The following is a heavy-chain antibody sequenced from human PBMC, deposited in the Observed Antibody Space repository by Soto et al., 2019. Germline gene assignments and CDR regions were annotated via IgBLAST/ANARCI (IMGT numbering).Heavy chain of an antibody. CDR2: ISTSGGST. D-gene: IGHD2-15*01. V-gene: IGHV3-23*01. CDR1: GFTFSNYA. CDR3: AKAGGSSTPNWLDP. Sequence: EVQLLESGGGLVQPGGSLRLSCAASGFTFSNYAMSWVRQAPGKGLEWVSSISTSGGSTYYADPVKGRFAISRDNSRNPLYLQVNSLRAEDTAVYYCAKAGGSSTPNWLDPWGHGTLVTVSS. J-gene: IGHJ5*02.